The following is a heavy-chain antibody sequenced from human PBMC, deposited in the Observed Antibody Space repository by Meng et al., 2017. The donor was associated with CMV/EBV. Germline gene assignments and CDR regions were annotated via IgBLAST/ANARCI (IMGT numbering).Heavy chain of an antibody. CDR3: PEGGDSWYSDY. J-gene: IGHJ4*02. Sequence: QLVQAVAAVEEAETPGSVANTSSRSSGSTYTIFAMRWGQRAGGEGLGWMGAIIAVFETANYAESFQNRATIAADDSTTTDYIELSRLRADDTALYCGPEGGDSWYSDYWGQGTLVTVSS. CDR1: GSTYTIFA. CDR2: IIAVFETA. V-gene: IGHV1-69*01. D-gene: IGHD1-26*01.